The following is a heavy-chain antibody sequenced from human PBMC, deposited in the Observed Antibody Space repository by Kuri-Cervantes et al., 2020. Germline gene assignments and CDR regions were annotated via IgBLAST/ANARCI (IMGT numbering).Heavy chain of an antibody. CDR3: ATDSKSTTVTRDAFDI. CDR2: IYSGGST. D-gene: IGHD4-17*01. V-gene: IGHV3-66*01. J-gene: IGHJ3*02. CDR1: GFTFSSYW. Sequence: GESLKISCAASGFTFSSYWMSWVRQAPGKGLEWVSVIYSGGSTYYADSVKGRFTISRDNSKNTLYLQMNSLRAEDTAVYYCATDSKSTTVTRDAFDIWGQGTMVTVSS.